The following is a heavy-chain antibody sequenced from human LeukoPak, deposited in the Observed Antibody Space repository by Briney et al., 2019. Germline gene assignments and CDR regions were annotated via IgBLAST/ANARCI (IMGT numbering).Heavy chain of an antibody. Sequence: SVKVSCKASGGTFSSYAISWVRQAPGQGLEWMGRIIPILGIANYAQKFQGRVTITADKSTSTAYMELSSLRSEDTAVYYCARDRGYSYGFNWGQGTLVTVSS. CDR2: IIPILGIA. CDR1: GGTFSSYA. CDR3: ARDRGYSYGFN. D-gene: IGHD5-18*01. J-gene: IGHJ4*02. V-gene: IGHV1-69*04.